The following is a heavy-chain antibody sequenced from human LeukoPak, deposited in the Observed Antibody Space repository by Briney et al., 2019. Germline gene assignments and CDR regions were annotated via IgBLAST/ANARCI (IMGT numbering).Heavy chain of an antibody. CDR2: IFYIGTT. D-gene: IGHD2-2*01. CDR3: AGSRGCSSTSCYVYFDY. CDR1: GGSISGGGSY. Sequence: PSETRSLTCTVSGGSISGGGSYGSCTRQHPGKGLEWIVYIFYIGTTYYNPSLKSRFTMSVDTSKNQFSLKLSSVTATDTAVYDCAGSRGCSSTSCYVYFDYWGQGTLVTVSS. J-gene: IGHJ4*02. V-gene: IGHV4-31*03.